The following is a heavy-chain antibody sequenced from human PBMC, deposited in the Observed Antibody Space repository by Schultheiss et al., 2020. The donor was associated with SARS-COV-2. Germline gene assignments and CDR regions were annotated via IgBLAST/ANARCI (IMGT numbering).Heavy chain of an antibody. CDR1: GFYFSSYE. CDR3: SRDPEQLLTFDY. J-gene: IGHJ4*02. V-gene: IGHV3-48*03. D-gene: IGHD2-2*01. CDR2: ITGDGSI. Sequence: GGSLRLSCVTSGFYFSSYEMHWVRQAPGRGLEWMSYITGDGSIFYSDSVKGRLTISRDNTKNSVYLQINSLRAEDTAVYYWSRDPEQLLTFDYWGQGTLVTVS.